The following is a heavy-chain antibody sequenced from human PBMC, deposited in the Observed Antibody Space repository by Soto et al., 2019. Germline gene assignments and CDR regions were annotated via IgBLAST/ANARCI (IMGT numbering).Heavy chain of an antibody. J-gene: IGHJ3*02. CDR3: ARGDYYDTSGPFSDAFDI. V-gene: IGHV3-7*04. Sequence: PGGSLRLSCAASGFTFSTYWMSWVRQAPGKGLEWVANIKPDGSQKWYVDSVKGRFTISRDNAKNSLYLQMISLRDDDTAMYYCARGDYYDTSGPFSDAFDIWGQGTMVTVS. D-gene: IGHD3-22*01. CDR2: IKPDGSQK. CDR1: GFTFSTYW.